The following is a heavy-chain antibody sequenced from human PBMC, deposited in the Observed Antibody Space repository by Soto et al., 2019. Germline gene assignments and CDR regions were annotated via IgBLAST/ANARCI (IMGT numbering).Heavy chain of an antibody. J-gene: IGHJ4*02. CDR1: GYTFTSYG. D-gene: IGHD2-15*01. V-gene: IGHV1-18*01. Sequence: ASVKVSCKACGYTFTSYGISWVRQAPGQGLEWMGWISAYNGNTNYAQKLQGRVTMTTDTSTSTAYMELRSLRSDDTAVYYCARDPGVVVAAAHFDYWGQGTLVTVSS. CDR2: ISAYNGNT. CDR3: ARDPGVVVAAAHFDY.